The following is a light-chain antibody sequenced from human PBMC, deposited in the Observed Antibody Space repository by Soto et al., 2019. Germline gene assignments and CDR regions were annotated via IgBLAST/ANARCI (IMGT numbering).Light chain of an antibody. V-gene: IGLV3-21*02. Sequence: SYELTQPPSVSVAPGQTARITCGGNNLGRKSVHWYQQMPGQAPVLVVYDDSARPSGIPERISGSNSGNTATLTVTRVEAGDEADYYCQVWDGSSDHHWVFGGGTKLTVL. J-gene: IGLJ3*02. CDR3: QVWDGSSDHHWV. CDR1: NLGRKS. CDR2: DDS.